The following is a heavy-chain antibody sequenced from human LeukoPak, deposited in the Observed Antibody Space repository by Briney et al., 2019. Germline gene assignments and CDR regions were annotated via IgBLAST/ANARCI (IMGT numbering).Heavy chain of an antibody. CDR3: ARDRDYYGSGRSTGYFEY. CDR2: ISGSGGST. D-gene: IGHD3-10*01. J-gene: IGHJ4*02. Sequence: GGSLRLSCAASGFAFSSYAMSWVRQAPGKGLEWVSAISGSGGSTYYADSVKGRFTISRDNSKNTLFLQMNNVRPEDTALHYCARDRDYYGSGRSTGYFEYWGQGNLVTVSS. CDR1: GFAFSSYA. V-gene: IGHV3-23*01.